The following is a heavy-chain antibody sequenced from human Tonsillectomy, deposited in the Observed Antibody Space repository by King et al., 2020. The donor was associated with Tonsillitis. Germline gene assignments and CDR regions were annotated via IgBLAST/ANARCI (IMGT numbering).Heavy chain of an antibody. CDR1: GYTFSSYA. J-gene: IGHJ4*02. D-gene: IGHD2-8*01. V-gene: IGHV1-3*01. CDR3: ARAGDVVMVYTALDYFAS. CDR2: INADTGNT. Sequence: EQLVQSGAEVKKPGASVKVSCKASGYTFSSYAMHWVRQAPGQRLEWMGWINADTGNTKYSQKFQGRVTITRDTSANTAYMELSSLTSEDTAVYYCARAGDVVMVYTALDYFASWGQGTLVTVSS.